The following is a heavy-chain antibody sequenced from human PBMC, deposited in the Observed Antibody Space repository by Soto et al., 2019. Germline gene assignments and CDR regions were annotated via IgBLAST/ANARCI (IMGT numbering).Heavy chain of an antibody. CDR2: ISYDGSNK. Sequence: GGSLRLSCAASGFTFSSYGMHWVRQAPGKGLEWVAVISYDGSNKYYADSVKGRFTISRDNSKNTLYLQMNSLRAEDTAVYYCATAKYSSTIMDYWGQGTLVTVS. V-gene: IGHV3-30*03. CDR3: ATAKYSSTIMDY. D-gene: IGHD6-13*01. J-gene: IGHJ4*02. CDR1: GFTFSSYG.